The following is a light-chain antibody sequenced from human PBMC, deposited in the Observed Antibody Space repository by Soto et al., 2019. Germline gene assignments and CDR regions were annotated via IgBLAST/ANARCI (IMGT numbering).Light chain of an antibody. V-gene: IGKV4-1*01. J-gene: IGKJ2*01. Sequence: DIVMTQSPDSLAVSLGERATINCKSSQSVFHSSTNKKYLAWYQHKPGHPPKLLIYWASTRESGVPDRFSGSGSGTDFTLTISSLQAEDVAVYYCQQYYSTPYTFGQGTKLEIK. CDR2: WAS. CDR3: QQYYSTPYT. CDR1: QSVFHSSTNKKY.